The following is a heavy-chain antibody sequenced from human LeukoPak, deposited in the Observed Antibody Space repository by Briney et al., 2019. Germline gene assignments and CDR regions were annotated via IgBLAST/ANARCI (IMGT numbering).Heavy chain of an antibody. CDR3: ARDGGYCSSTSCSEYFDY. D-gene: IGHD2-2*01. V-gene: IGHV1-2*04. J-gene: IGHJ4*02. CDR2: INPNSGGT. Sequence: ASVKVSCKASGYTFTGYYMHWVRQAPGQGLEWMGWINPNSGGTNYGQKFQGWVTMTRDTSISTAYMELSRLRSDDTAVYYCARDGGYCSSTSCSEYFDYWGQGTLVTVSS. CDR1: GYTFTGYY.